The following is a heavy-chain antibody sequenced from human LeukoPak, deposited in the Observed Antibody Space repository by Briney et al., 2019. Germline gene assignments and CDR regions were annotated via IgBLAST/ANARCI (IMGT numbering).Heavy chain of an antibody. V-gene: IGHV3-30*02. Sequence: GGSLRLSCAASGFTFSNYAMHWVRQAPGKGLEWVAFVRSDGNNKYYADSVKGRFIISRDNSKNTVYLQMNSLSAEDAAVYYCVKDDGWVQYANWGQGTLVTVSS. CDR1: GFTFSNYA. CDR3: VKDDGWVQYAN. J-gene: IGHJ4*02. CDR2: VRSDGNNK. D-gene: IGHD5-24*01.